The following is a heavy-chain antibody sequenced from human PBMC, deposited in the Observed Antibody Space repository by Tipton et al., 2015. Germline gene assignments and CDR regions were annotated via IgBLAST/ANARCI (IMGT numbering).Heavy chain of an antibody. V-gene: IGHV4-61*05. CDR1: GGSISSSSNY. Sequence: LSCTVSGGSISSSSNYWGWIRQPPGKGLEWIGYIYYSGSTNYNPFLKSRVTISLDTSKNQFSLKLSSVIAADTAVYYCAGTTVVGHTGLGVDYWGQGTLVTVSS. CDR3: AGTTVVGHTGLGVDY. CDR2: IYYSGST. J-gene: IGHJ4*02. D-gene: IGHD6-19*01.